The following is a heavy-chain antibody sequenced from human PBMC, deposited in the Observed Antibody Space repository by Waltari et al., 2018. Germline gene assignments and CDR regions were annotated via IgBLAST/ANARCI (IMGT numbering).Heavy chain of an antibody. D-gene: IGHD6-19*01. CDR3: TRDLYGSGGDYFDP. CDR1: GFTLSRYW. J-gene: IGHJ4*02. CDR2: IMTDGSEE. Sequence: EVQLVESGGGLVQPGGSLRLSCAASGFTLSRYWMSWVRQAPGKGPEWVANIMTDGSEEYYVDSVRGRFTISRDNAKNSLFLQMNSLRAEDTAVYYCTRDLYGSGGDYFDPWGQGTLVTVSS. V-gene: IGHV3-7*01.